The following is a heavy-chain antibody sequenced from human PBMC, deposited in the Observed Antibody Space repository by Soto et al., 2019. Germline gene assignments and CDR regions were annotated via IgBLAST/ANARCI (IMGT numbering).Heavy chain of an antibody. CDR2: IYHSGST. J-gene: IGHJ3*02. Sequence: PSETLSLTCAVSGGSISSGGYSWSWIRQPPGKGLEWIGYIYHSGSTYYNPSLKSRVTISVDRSKNQFSLKLSSVTAADTAVYYCARSGYYYDSSDSDAFEIWGQGTMVTVSS. D-gene: IGHD3-22*01. CDR3: ARSGYYYDSSDSDAFEI. V-gene: IGHV4-30-2*01. CDR1: GGSISSGGYS.